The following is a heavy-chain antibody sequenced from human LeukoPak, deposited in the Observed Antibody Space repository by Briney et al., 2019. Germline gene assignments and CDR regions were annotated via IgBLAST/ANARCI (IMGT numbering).Heavy chain of an antibody. Sequence: ASVKVSCKASGYTFTSYAMNWVRQAPGQGLEWMGWINTNTGNPTYAQGLTGRFVFSLDTSVSTAYLQISSLKAEDTAVYYCARRPVIAAAGTHGGMDVWGQGTTVTVSS. CDR1: GYTFTSYA. D-gene: IGHD6-13*01. V-gene: IGHV7-4-1*02. CDR3: ARRPVIAAAGTHGGMDV. CDR2: INTNTGNP. J-gene: IGHJ6*02.